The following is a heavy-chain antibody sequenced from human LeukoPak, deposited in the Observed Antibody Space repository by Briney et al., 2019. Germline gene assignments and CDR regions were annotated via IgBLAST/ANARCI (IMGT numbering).Heavy chain of an antibody. D-gene: IGHD5-12*01. Sequence: ASLNVSCKASRYTFTSYVISWVRQAPGQGVEGRGWISAYNGNTNYSQKCQGRVTMTTDTSTSKAHMELWSLRSDDTDVYYCARDIDSGYDSLWNWFDPEGQGNRVIVSA. CDR3: ARDIDSGYDSLWNWFDP. J-gene: IGHJ5*02. CDR2: ISAYNGNT. CDR1: RYTFTSYV. V-gene: IGHV1-18*04.